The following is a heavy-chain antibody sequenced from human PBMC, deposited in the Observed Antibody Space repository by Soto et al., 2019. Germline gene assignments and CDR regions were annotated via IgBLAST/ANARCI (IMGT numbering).Heavy chain of an antibody. J-gene: IGHJ5*02. CDR3: ARVHDSSGYYYDNWFAP. CDR1: GGSISSGGYY. V-gene: IGHV4-31*03. D-gene: IGHD3-22*01. Sequence: QVQLQESGPGLVKPSQTLSLTCTVSGGSISSGGYYWSWIRQHPGKGLEWIGYIYYSGSTYYNPSLKSRVTLSVDTPKNQFSLMLGSVTAADTAVYYCARVHDSSGYYYDNWFAPWCQGTLVTVSS. CDR2: IYYSGST.